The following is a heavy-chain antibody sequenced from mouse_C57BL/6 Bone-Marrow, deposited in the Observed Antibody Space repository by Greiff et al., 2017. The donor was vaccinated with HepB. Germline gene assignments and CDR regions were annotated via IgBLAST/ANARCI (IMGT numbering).Heavy chain of an antibody. D-gene: IGHD2-1*01. CDR2: INPSNGGT. CDR3: ARWRSYGNDFDY. Sequence: VQLQQPGTELVKPGASVKLSCKASGYTFTSYWMHWVKQRPGQGLEWIGNINPSNGGTNYTEKFKSKATLTGDKSSSTAYMQLSRLTSEDSAVYDCARWRSYGNDFDYWGQGTTLTVSS. V-gene: IGHV1-53*01. CDR1: GYTFTSYW. J-gene: IGHJ2*01.